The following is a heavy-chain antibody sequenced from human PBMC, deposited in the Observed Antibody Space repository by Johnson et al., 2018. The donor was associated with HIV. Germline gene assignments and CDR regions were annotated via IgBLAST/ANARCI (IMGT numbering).Heavy chain of an antibody. CDR3: AKTTRGNWGSCFDI. D-gene: IGHD7-27*01. V-gene: IGHV3-11*04. J-gene: IGHJ3*02. CDR1: GFSFSDYF. CDR2: ISSSGTTI. Sequence: QMLLVESGGGLVKPGGSLRLSCAASGFSFSDYFMSWIRQAPGKGLECISYISSSGTTIYYTDSVKGRFTISRDNAKNSLYLQLNSLRAEDTSLYYCAKTTRGNWGSCFDIWGQGTMVTVS.